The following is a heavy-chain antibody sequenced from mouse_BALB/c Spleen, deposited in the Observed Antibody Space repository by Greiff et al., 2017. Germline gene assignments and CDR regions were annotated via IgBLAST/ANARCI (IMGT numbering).Heavy chain of an antibody. CDR2: IRLKSNNYAT. V-gene: IGHV6-6*02. D-gene: IGHD1-1*01. Sequence: EVKLMESGGGLVQPGGSMKLSCVASGFTFSNYWMNWVRQSPEKGLEWVAEIRLKSNNYATHYAESVKGRFTISRDDSKSSVYLQMNNLRAEDTGIYYCTRRRDLYYDYAMDYWGQGTSVTVSS. CDR3: TRRRDLYYDYAMDY. CDR1: GFTFSNYW. J-gene: IGHJ4*01.